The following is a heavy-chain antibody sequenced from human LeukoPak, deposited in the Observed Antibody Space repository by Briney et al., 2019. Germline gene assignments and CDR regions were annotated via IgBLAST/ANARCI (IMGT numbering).Heavy chain of an antibody. Sequence: GGSLRLSCAASGFTFSTYWMSWVRQAPGKGLEWVANIKQDGSEKYYADSVKGRFTISKDNSKNTLYLQMNSLRAEDTAVYYCARDCHPSGWSDFDYWGQGTQVTVSS. CDR3: ARDCHPSGWSDFDY. J-gene: IGHJ4*02. V-gene: IGHV3-7*01. CDR1: GFTFSTYW. D-gene: IGHD6-19*01. CDR2: IKQDGSEK.